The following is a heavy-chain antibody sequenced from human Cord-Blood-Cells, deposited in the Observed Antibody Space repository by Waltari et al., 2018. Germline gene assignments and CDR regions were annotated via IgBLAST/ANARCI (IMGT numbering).Heavy chain of an antibody. Sequence: QVQLQESGPGLVKPLETLSLTCPVSGGSISSYYWRWIRQPPGKGLEWIGYIYYSGSTNYNPSLKSRVTISVDTSKNQFSLKLSSVTAADTAVYYCARHRMSSSSLGYWGQGTLVTVSS. J-gene: IGHJ4*02. V-gene: IGHV4-59*08. CDR1: GGSISSYY. CDR2: IYYSGST. D-gene: IGHD6-6*01. CDR3: ARHRMSSSSLGY.